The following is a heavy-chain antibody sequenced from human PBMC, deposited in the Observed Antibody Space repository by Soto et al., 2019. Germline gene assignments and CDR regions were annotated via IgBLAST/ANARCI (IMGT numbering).Heavy chain of an antibody. CDR1: GFTFSDYY. D-gene: IGHD3-22*01. CDR2: ISSSSSYT. V-gene: IGHV3-11*06. Sequence: VGSLRLSCAASGFTFSDYYMSWIRQAPGKGLEWVSYISSSSSYTNYADSVKGRFTISRDNAKNSLYLQMNSLRAEDTAVYYCARAHIPYYYDSSGYPDYWGQGTLVTVSS. J-gene: IGHJ4*02. CDR3: ARAHIPYYYDSSGYPDY.